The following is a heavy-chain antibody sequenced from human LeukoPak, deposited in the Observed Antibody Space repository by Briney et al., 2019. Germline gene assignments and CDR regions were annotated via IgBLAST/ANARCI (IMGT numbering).Heavy chain of an antibody. CDR3: ARHGYGDYVVAFDV. Sequence: SETLSLTCTVSGGSISNTIYYWGWLRQPPGMGLVWIGTAYYTGSTYYHPSLKSRVTISVGTSQNQFSLKLSSVTASDTAVYYCARHGYGDYVVAFDVWGQGTMVSVSS. CDR1: GGSISNTIYY. D-gene: IGHD4-17*01. V-gene: IGHV4-39*01. CDR2: AYYTGST. J-gene: IGHJ3*01.